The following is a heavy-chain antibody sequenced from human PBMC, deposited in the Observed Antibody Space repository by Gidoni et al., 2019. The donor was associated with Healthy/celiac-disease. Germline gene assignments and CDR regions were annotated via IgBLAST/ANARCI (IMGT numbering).Heavy chain of an antibody. D-gene: IGHD2-2*01. Sequence: QVQLVQSGAEVKKPGPSVKVSCKASGCTFSSYAISWVRQAPGQGLEWMGGIIPIFGTANYAQKFQGRVTITADESTSTAYMELSSLRSEDTAVYYCARGGYCSSTSCYAFDYWGQGTLVTVSS. CDR3: ARGGYCSSTSCYAFDY. V-gene: IGHV1-69*01. J-gene: IGHJ4*02. CDR1: GCTFSSYA. CDR2: IIPIFGTA.